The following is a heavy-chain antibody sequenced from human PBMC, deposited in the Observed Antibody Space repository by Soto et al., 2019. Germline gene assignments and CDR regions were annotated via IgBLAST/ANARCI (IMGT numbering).Heavy chain of an antibody. J-gene: IGHJ5*02. CDR2: IYWDDDK. V-gene: IGHV2-5*02. CDR1: GFSLSTSGVG. CDR3: AHSLYDYVWGANWFDP. Sequence: QITLKESGPTLVKPTQTLTLTCTFSGFSLSTSGVGVGWIRQPPGKALEWLALIYWDDDKRYSPSLKSRLTITKGTSKNPVVLTMTNMDPVDTATYYCAHSLYDYVWGANWFDPWGQGTLVTVSS. D-gene: IGHD3-16*01.